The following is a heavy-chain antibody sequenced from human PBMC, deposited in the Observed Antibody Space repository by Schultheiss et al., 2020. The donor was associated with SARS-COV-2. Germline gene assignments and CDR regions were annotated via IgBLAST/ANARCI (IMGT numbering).Heavy chain of an antibody. Sequence: SETLSLTCTVSGGSISSSSYYWGWIRQPPGKGLEWIGSIYYSGSTYYNPSLKSRVTISVDTSKNQFSLKLSSVTAADTAVYYCAREGVGTLAVFDYWGQGTLVTVSS. CDR3: AREGVGTLAVFDY. CDR1: GGSISSSSYY. J-gene: IGHJ4*02. CDR2: IYYSGST. V-gene: IGHV4-39*07. D-gene: IGHD1-26*01.